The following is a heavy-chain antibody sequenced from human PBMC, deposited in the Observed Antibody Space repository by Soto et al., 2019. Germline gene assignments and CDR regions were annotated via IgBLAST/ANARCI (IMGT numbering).Heavy chain of an antibody. CDR1: GGSFSGYY. V-gene: IGHV4-34*01. D-gene: IGHD7-27*01. CDR2: INHSGST. J-gene: IGHJ3*02. CDR3: ARGQTWGGYAFDI. Sequence: SETLSLTCAVYGGSFSGYYWSWIRQPPGKGLEWIGEINHSGSTNYNPSLKSRVTISVDTSKNQFSLKLSSVTAADTAVYDCARGQTWGGYAFDIWGQGTMVTVSS.